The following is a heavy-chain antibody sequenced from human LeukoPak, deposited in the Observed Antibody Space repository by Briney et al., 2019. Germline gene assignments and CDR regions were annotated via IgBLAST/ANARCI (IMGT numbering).Heavy chain of an antibody. CDR3: AKDPYSPLEWELNFDC. J-gene: IGHJ4*02. D-gene: IGHD1-26*01. CDR1: GFTFSSYA. Sequence: PGGSLRLSCAASGFTFSSYAMSWVRQAQGKGLEWVSAISGSGGSTYYADSVKGRFTISRDNSKNTLYLQMNSLRAKDTAVYYCAKDPYSPLEWELNFDCWGQGTLVTVSS. CDR2: ISGSGGST. V-gene: IGHV3-23*01.